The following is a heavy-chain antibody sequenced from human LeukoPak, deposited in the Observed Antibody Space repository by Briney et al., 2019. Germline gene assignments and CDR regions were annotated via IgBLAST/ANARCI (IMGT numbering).Heavy chain of an antibody. J-gene: IGHJ4*02. D-gene: IGHD2-2*01. V-gene: IGHV1-69*01. CDR3: ASRLYCSNTRCRNFPFAY. CDR2: IIPILGTA. CDR1: GGTFSSYA. Sequence: SVKVSCKASGGTFSSYAINWVRQAPGQGLEWMGGIIPILGTANYAQKFQDRVTITADESTSTAYMELSSLRSEDTAIYYCASRLYCSNTRCRNFPFAYWGQGTLVTVSS.